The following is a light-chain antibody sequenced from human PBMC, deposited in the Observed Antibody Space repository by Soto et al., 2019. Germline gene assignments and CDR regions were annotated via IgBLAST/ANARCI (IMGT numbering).Light chain of an antibody. V-gene: IGKV1-33*01. Sequence: SLSASVGGRVTITCQASQDITNYLNWYQQKPGKAPRLLLYDASSLETGVPSRFSGSGSGTDFTFTISSLQPEDIATYYCQHYDHLPITFGQGTRLEIK. CDR1: QDITNY. CDR3: QHYDHLPIT. J-gene: IGKJ5*01. CDR2: DAS.